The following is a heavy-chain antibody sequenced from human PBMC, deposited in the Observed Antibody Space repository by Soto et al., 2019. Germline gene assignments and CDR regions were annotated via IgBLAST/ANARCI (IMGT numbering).Heavy chain of an antibody. D-gene: IGHD3-22*01. Sequence: SVKVSCKASGGTFSSYAISWVRQAPGQGLEWMGGIIPIFGTANYAQKFQGRVTITADKSTSTAYMELSSLRSEDTAVYYCARDMGGSYYYDSSGLALYWGQGTLVTVSS. CDR3: ARDMGGSYYYDSSGLALY. CDR2: IIPIFGTA. CDR1: GGTFSSYA. J-gene: IGHJ4*02. V-gene: IGHV1-69*06.